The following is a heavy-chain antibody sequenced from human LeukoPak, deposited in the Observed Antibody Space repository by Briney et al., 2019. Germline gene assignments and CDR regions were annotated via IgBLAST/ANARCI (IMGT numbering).Heavy chain of an antibody. CDR3: ALNSWSGYRYFDH. D-gene: IGHD3-3*01. CDR2: ISGSGGST. CDR1: GFTFSNYA. J-gene: IGHJ4*02. Sequence: GGSLRLSCEGSGFTFSNYATNWVRQAPGKGLEWVSGISGSGGSTYYVDSVKGRFTISRDNSKNTLYLQMNSLRAEDTAVCYCALNSWSGYRYFDHWGQGTLVTVSS. V-gene: IGHV3-23*01.